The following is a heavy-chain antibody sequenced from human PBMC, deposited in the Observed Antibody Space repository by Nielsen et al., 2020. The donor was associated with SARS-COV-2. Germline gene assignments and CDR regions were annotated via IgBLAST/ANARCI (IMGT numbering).Heavy chain of an antibody. J-gene: IGHJ6*02. D-gene: IGHD3-10*01. CDR1: GGSFSGYY. V-gene: IGHV4-34*01. CDR2: INHSGST. Sequence: SETLSLTCAVYGGSFSGYYWSWIRQPPGKGLEWIGEINHSGSTNYSPSLKSRVTISVDTSKNQFSLKLSSVTAADTAVYYCARGKTQPHYYGSGSYYYYYYGMDVWGQGTTVTVSS. CDR3: ARGKTQPHYYGSGSYYYYYYGMDV.